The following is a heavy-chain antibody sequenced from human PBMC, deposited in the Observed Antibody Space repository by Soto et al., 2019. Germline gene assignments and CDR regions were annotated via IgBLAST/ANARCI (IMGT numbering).Heavy chain of an antibody. Sequence: EVQLLESGGGLVQPGGSLRLSCAASGFTFSSYAMSWVRQAPGKGLEWVSAISGSGGSTYYADSVKGRFTISRDNSKNTLYLQMNSLRAEDTAVYYCAKDPSGSYLDSRPNWFDPWGQGTLVTVSS. CDR1: GFTFSSYA. D-gene: IGHD1-26*01. CDR3: AKDPSGSYLDSRPNWFDP. V-gene: IGHV3-23*01. J-gene: IGHJ5*02. CDR2: ISGSGGST.